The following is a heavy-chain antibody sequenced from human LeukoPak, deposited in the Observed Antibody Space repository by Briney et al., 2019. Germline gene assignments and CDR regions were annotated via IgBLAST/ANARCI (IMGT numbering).Heavy chain of an antibody. Sequence: PSETLSLTCTVSGGSVSDYYWSWIRQSPGKGLEWIGYIYYTGSTSYNPSLRSRVTMTRDTSTSTAYMELSRLRSDDTAVYYCARDPVGIAAARYYYYMDVWGKGTTVTVSS. CDR1: GGSVSDYY. CDR3: ARDPVGIAAARYYYYMDV. D-gene: IGHD6-13*01. J-gene: IGHJ6*03. V-gene: IGHV4-59*02. CDR2: IYYTGST.